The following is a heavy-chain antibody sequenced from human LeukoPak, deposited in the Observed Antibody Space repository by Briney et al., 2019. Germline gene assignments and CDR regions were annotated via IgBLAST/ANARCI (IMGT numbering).Heavy chain of an antibody. V-gene: IGHV1-18*01. J-gene: IGHJ6*03. CDR3: ARGVGATWSRSHDYNYMDV. Sequence: ASVKVSCKASGYTFSNYVITWVRQAPGQGLEWMGWISADNGDTNYAQKFQGRVTVTTDTSTSTAYIELRSLRSDDTAVYYCARGVGATWSRSHDYNYMDVWGKGTTVTISS. CDR1: GYTFSNYV. CDR2: ISADNGDT. D-gene: IGHD1-26*01.